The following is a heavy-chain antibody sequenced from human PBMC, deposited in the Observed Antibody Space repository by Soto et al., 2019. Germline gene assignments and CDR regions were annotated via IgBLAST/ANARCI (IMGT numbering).Heavy chain of an antibody. Sequence: QVQLVQSGAEEKKPGASVKVSCKASGYTFTSHAMHWVRQAPGQRLEWMGWINAGNGNTKYSQKFQGRVTITTDTSACTAYMELSSLRSEDTAVYYCARDGIAAAGTSWFDPSGQGTLVTVSS. CDR1: GYTFTSHA. V-gene: IGHV1-3*05. J-gene: IGHJ5*02. CDR3: ARDGIAAAGTSWFDP. D-gene: IGHD6-13*01. CDR2: INAGNGNT.